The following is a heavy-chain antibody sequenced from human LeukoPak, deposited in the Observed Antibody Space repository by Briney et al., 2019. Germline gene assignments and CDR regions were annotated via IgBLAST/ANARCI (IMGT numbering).Heavy chain of an antibody. V-gene: IGHV4-30-2*01. Sequence: PSETLSLTCAVSGGSISSGGYSWSWIRQPPGKGLEWIGEINHSGSTNYNPSLKSRVTISVDTSKNQFSLKLSSVTAADTAVYYCSIAAAGTWDGFDYWGQGTLVTVSS. D-gene: IGHD6-13*01. CDR1: GGSISSGGYS. CDR3: SIAAAGTWDGFDY. J-gene: IGHJ4*02. CDR2: INHSGST.